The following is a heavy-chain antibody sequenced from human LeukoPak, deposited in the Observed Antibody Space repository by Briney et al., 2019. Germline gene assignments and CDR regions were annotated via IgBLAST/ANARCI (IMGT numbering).Heavy chain of an antibody. CDR3: ARVGSPRALLWFGAAFDY. CDR1: GYTFTSHG. CDR2: ISAYNGNT. Sequence: ASVKVSCKPSGYTFTSHGITWVRQAPGQRLEWVGWISAYNGNTKYAQKFQGRVTMTTDASTSTVYMELRSLRSDDTAVYYCARVGSPRALLWFGAAFDYWGQGTLVTVSS. D-gene: IGHD3-10*01. V-gene: IGHV1-18*01. J-gene: IGHJ4*02.